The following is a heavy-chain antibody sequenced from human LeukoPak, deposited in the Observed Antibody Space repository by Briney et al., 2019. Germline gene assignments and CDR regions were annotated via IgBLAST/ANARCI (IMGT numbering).Heavy chain of an antibody. J-gene: IGHJ4*02. CDR3: ATTTVSNFDY. V-gene: IGHV3-48*01. Sequence: GGSLRLSCAASGFTFSTYSMNWVRQAPGKGLEWVSGISWNSGSIHYADSVKGRFTISRDNSKNTLYLQMNSLRAEDTAVYYCATTTVSNFDYWGQGTLVTVSS. CDR1: GFTFSTYS. D-gene: IGHD4-17*01. CDR2: ISWNSGSI.